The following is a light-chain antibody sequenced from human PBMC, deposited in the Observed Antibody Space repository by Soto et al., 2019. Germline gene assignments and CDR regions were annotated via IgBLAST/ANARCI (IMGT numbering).Light chain of an antibody. CDR1: QSISTY. J-gene: IGKJ2*01. CDR2: GAS. Sequence: DIQMTQSPSSLSASVGDRVTITCRASQSISTYLNGYGQKPGKAPNLHIYGASSLHSGVPARFSGSGSGTDFTLNISGLQPEDFATYYCKQSFSTPYTFGQGTQLEIK. V-gene: IGKV1-39*01. CDR3: KQSFSTPYT.